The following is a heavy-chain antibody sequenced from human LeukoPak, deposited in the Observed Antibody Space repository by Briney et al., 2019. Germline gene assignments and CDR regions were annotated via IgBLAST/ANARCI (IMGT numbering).Heavy chain of an antibody. CDR3: AKVFGYYDSRGYSQYFDY. CDR1: GFTFSSYG. V-gene: IGHV3-30*02. J-gene: IGHJ4*02. Sequence: GGSLRLSCAASGFTFSSYGMHWVRQAPGKGLEWVAFIRYDGSNKYYADSVKGRFTISRDNSKNTLYLQINSLRAGDTAVYYCAKVFGYYDSRGYSQYFDYWGQGTLVTVSS. D-gene: IGHD3-22*01. CDR2: IRYDGSNK.